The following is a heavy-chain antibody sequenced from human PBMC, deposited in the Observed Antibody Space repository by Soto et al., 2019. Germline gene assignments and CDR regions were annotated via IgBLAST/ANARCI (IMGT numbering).Heavy chain of an antibody. Sequence: XSVKVSCKASGYTFTYYFIHWVRQAPGQGLEWIGWINPYSGGADLSQKFQGRVTMTRDTSISTAYMEVSSLRSDDTAVFYCARLMHYSHSGGSSHSGFDMWGHGTLVTVSS. CDR2: INPYSGGA. CDR3: ARLMHYSHSGGSSHSGFDM. CDR1: GYTFTYYF. V-gene: IGHV1-2*02. D-gene: IGHD2-21*01. J-gene: IGHJ3*02.